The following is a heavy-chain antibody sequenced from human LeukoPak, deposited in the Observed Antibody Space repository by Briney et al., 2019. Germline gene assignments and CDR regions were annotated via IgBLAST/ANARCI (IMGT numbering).Heavy chain of an antibody. Sequence: SQTLSLTCTVSGVSISNDDFYWSWIRQSPGKGLEWIGYIYYSGNTYYNPSLESRVTISVDTSKNQFSLKLSSVTAADTAVYYCARDTHDYPYYMDVWGKGTTVTVSS. J-gene: IGHJ6*03. D-gene: IGHD2-2*02. CDR3: ARDTHDYPYYMDV. V-gene: IGHV4-30-4*08. CDR1: GVSISNDDFY. CDR2: IYYSGNT.